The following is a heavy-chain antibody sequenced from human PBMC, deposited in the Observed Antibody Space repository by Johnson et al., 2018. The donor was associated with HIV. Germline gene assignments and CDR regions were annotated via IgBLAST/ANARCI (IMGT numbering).Heavy chain of an antibody. CDR2: IYSGGST. D-gene: IGHD2-15*01. Sequence: VQLVESGGGLVKPGGSLRLSCAASGFTFDDYGMSWVRQAPGKGLEWVSVIYSGGSTYYADSVKGRFTISRDSSKNTLYLQMNSLKIEDTAVYYCSTGDIVVVAGAMLLPLHDAFDIWGQGTMVTVSS. J-gene: IGHJ3*02. V-gene: IGHV3-66*01. CDR1: GFTFDDYG. CDR3: STGDIVVVAGAMLLPLHDAFDI.